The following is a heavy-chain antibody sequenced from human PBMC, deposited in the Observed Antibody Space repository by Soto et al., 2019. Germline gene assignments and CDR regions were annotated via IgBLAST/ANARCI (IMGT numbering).Heavy chain of an antibody. D-gene: IGHD2-15*01. CDR1: GGTFSSYA. J-gene: IGHJ3*02. CDR2: IIPIFGTA. CDR3: ARGYCSGGSRDDSNDAFDI. Sequence: QVQLVQSGAEVKKPGSSVKVSCKASGGTFSSYAISWVRQAPGQGLEWMGGIIPIFGTANYAQKCQGRVTITADESTSTAYMELSSLRSEDTAVYYCARGYCSGGSRDDSNDAFDIWGQGTMVTLSS. V-gene: IGHV1-69*12.